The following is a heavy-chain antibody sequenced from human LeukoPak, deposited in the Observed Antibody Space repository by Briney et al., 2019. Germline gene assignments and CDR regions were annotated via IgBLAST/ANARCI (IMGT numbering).Heavy chain of an antibody. CDR1: GFTFSSYS. D-gene: IGHD3-22*01. CDR2: ISSSSTI. CDR3: ASDGPSPAYYYNSSGYSPPPQYFDY. J-gene: IGHJ4*02. Sequence: PGGSLRLSCAASGFTFSSYSMNWVRQAPGKGLEWVSYISSSSTIYYADSVKGRFTISRDNAKNSLYLQMNSLRDEDTAVYYCASDGPSPAYYYNSSGYSPPPQYFDYWGQGTLVTVSS. V-gene: IGHV3-48*02.